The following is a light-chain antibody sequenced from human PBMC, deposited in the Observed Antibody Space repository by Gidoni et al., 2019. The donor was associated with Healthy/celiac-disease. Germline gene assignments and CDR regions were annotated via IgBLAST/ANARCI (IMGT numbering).Light chain of an antibody. Sequence: DIQMTQSPSSLSASVGDRVTITCRASQSISSYLNWYQQKPGKAPKLLIYAASSLQSGVPSRFSGSGSGTDFTLTISSLQPEEFATYYCQQSYSTPQGYTFGQGTKLEIK. CDR1: QSISSY. V-gene: IGKV1-39*01. CDR2: AAS. CDR3: QQSYSTPQGYT. J-gene: IGKJ2*01.